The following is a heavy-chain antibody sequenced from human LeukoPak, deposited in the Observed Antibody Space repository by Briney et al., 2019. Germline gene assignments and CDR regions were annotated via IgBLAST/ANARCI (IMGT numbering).Heavy chain of an antibody. CDR3: ARDRSEFDY. CDR2: IYYSGST. CDR1: GGSVSSYY. V-gene: IGHV4-59*02. Sequence: SETLSLTCTVSGGSVSSYYWSWIRQPPGKGLEWIGYIYYSGSTNYNPSLKSRVTISVDTSKNQFSLKLSSVTAADTAVYYCARDRSEFDYWGQGTLVTVSS. J-gene: IGHJ4*02.